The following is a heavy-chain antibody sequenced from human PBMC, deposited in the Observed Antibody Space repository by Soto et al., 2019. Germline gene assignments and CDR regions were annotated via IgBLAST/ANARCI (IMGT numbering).Heavy chain of an antibody. V-gene: IGHV3-48*02. J-gene: IGHJ4*02. D-gene: IGHD6-19*01. CDR3: AKGPHTNVGWPYYFES. CDR2: SSPRGDTI. CDR1: GSSLANYP. Sequence: PGGSLRLSCVASGSSLANYPMNWVRQTPGKGLEWISYSSPRGDTIYYADSVEGRFTISRDNARNSLSLHMSSLRDEDSALYYCAKGPHTNVGWPYYFESWGQGVPVTVS.